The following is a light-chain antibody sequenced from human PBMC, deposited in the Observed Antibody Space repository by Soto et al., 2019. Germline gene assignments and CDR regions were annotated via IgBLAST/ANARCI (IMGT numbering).Light chain of an antibody. CDR3: QHYAASPWA. V-gene: IGKV3-20*01. Sequence: EIVLTQSPGTLSLSPGERATLSCRASQSVSSSYLAWYQQKPGQAPRLLIYGASSRATGIPDRFSGSGSGTEFTLSISRLDPADFAVYYCQHYAASPWAFGPGTKVDI. CDR2: GAS. J-gene: IGKJ1*01. CDR1: QSVSSSY.